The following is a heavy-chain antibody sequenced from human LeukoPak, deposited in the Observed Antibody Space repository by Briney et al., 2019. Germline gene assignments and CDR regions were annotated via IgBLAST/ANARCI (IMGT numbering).Heavy chain of an antibody. Sequence: GGSLRLSCEASGFSFGSHSMNWVRQAPGKGLEWVSYISSGSETKYYVDSVKGRFTISRDNAKNSLFLQMNSPRAEDTAVYYCARAGSSSWYFDYWGQGTLVTVSS. CDR3: ARAGSSSWYFDY. CDR1: GFSFGSHS. CDR2: ISSGSETK. V-gene: IGHV3-48*04. D-gene: IGHD6-13*01. J-gene: IGHJ4*02.